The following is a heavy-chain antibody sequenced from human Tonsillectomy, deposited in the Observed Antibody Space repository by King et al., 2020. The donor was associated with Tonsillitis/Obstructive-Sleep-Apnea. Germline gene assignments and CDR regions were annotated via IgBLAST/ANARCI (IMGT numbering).Heavy chain of an antibody. V-gene: IGHV4-34*01. CDR3: ARARSSGDYIWGSYRLLDY. J-gene: IGHJ4*02. Sequence: VQLQQWGAGLLNPSETLSLTCAVYGGSFSGYYWNWIRQPPGKGLEWIGEINHSGSTNYNPSLKSRVAISVDPSKNQFSLKLSSVTAAETAVYYCARARSSGDYIWGSYRLLDYWGQGTLVTVSS. CDR2: INHSGST. D-gene: IGHD3-16*02. CDR1: GGSFSGYY.